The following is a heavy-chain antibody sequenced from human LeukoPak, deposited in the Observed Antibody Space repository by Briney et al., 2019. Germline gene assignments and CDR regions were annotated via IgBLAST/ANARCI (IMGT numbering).Heavy chain of an antibody. Sequence: PSETLSLTWTVSGDSISRYYCGWIRQAPGKGVVSFGFISYSGYASYNPSLKSRVTLSRDTSKNQFSLRLSSVTAADTAVYFCARGQNEYGGMVFVYWGQGILVTVSS. CDR2: ISYSGYA. J-gene: IGHJ4*02. D-gene: IGHD4/OR15-4a*01. CDR3: ARGQNEYGGMVFVY. CDR1: GDSISRYY. V-gene: IGHV4-59*01.